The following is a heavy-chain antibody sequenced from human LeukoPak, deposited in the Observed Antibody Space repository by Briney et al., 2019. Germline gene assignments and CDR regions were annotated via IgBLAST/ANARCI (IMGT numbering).Heavy chain of an antibody. J-gene: IGHJ6*02. D-gene: IGHD3-10*01. V-gene: IGHV4-34*01. CDR3: AVLGGSGSQLGPKV. CDR1: GGSFSGYY. CDR2: INHSGST. Sequence: SETLSLTCAVCGGSFSGYYWSWIRQPPGKGLEWIGEINHSGSTNYNPSLKSRVTISVDTSKNQFSLKLSSVTAADTAVYYCAVLGGSGSQLGPKVWGQGTTVTVSS.